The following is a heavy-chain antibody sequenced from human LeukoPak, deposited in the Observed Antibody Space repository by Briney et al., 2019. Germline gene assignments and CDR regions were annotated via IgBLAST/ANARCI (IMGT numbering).Heavy chain of an antibody. CDR3: ARDITYRVDSSGWYFKN. Sequence: PGGSLRLSCAASGFTFSSYAMHWVRQAPGKGLEWVAVISYDGSNKYYADSVKGRFTISRDNSKNTLYLQMNSLRAEDTAVYYCARDITYRVDSSGWYFKNWGQGTLVTVSS. D-gene: IGHD6-19*01. CDR1: GFTFSSYA. J-gene: IGHJ4*02. V-gene: IGHV3-30-3*01. CDR2: ISYDGSNK.